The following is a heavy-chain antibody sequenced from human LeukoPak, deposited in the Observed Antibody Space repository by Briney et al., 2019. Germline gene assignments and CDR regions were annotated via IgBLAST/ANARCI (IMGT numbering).Heavy chain of an antibody. CDR1: GGSFSGYY. V-gene: IGHV4-34*01. Sequence: PSETLSLTCVVYGGSFSGYYWNWIRQPPGKGLEWIGEISHNENTNYSPSLKSRLTISIDTSKNQFSLELSSVTAADTAVYYCASSGSRWLIDKTYSPYWGQGTLVTVSS. D-gene: IGHD3-22*01. J-gene: IGHJ4*02. CDR3: ASSGSRWLIDKTYSPY. CDR2: ISHNENT.